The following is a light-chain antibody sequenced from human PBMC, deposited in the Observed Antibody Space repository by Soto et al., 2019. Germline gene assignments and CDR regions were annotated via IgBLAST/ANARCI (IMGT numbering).Light chain of an antibody. J-gene: IGLJ1*01. CDR1: SSNIGSNY. V-gene: IGLV1-47*01. CDR3: AAWDDSLSGPLYV. Sequence: QSVLTQPPSASGTPGQRVTISCSGSSSNIGSNYVYWYQQHPGTAPKLLIYRNNQRPSGVPDRFYGSKSGTSASLAISGLRYGDEADYYCAAWDDSLSGPLYVFGTGTKVTVL. CDR2: RNN.